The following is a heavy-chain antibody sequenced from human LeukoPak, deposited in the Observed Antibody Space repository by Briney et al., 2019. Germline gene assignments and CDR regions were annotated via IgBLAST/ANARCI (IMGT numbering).Heavy chain of an antibody. CDR1: GFTFDDYA. CDR2: ISWNSGSI. Sequence: GGSLRLSCAASGFTFDDYAMHWVRQAPGKGLEWVSGISWNSGSIGYADSVKGRFTISRDNAKNSLYLQMNSLRAEDTALYYCAKDEGVVVFDGMGYWGQGTLVTVSS. J-gene: IGHJ4*02. V-gene: IGHV3-9*01. CDR3: AKDEGVVVFDGMGY. D-gene: IGHD2-2*01.